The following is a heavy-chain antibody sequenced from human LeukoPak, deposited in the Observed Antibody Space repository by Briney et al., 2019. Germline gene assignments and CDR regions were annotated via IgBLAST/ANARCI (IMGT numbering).Heavy chain of an antibody. V-gene: IGHV3-43*01. J-gene: IGHJ1*01. Sequence: GGSLRLSCAASGFTFDDYTMHWVRQAPGKGLEWVSLISWDAGRTYYADSVKGRFTISRDNSKNSLYLQMHSLRAEDTAFYYCAKDFFPSGSPWLGFFQQWGQGTLVTVSS. CDR1: GFTFDDYT. CDR2: ISWDAGRT. D-gene: IGHD3-10*01. CDR3: AKDFFPSGSPWLGFFQQ.